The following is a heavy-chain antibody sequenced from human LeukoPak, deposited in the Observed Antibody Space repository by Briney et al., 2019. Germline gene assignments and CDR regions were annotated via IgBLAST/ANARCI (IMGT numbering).Heavy chain of an antibody. D-gene: IGHD6-19*01. V-gene: IGHV3-30*14. CDR3: ARWYSSGWYNYFDY. Sequence: GGSLRLSCAASGFTFSRFAMHWVRQAPGKGLEWVAVISYDGSKKYYADSVKGRFTISRDNSKNTLYLQMNSLRAEDTAVYYCARWYSSGWYNYFDYWGQGTLVTVSS. CDR1: GFTFSRFA. J-gene: IGHJ4*02. CDR2: ISYDGSKK.